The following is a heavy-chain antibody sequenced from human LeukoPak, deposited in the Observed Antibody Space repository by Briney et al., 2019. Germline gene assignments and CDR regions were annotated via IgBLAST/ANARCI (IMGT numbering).Heavy chain of an antibody. D-gene: IGHD5-24*01. Sequence: WGSLRLDCSATGFNLCNAWLTWGGQVPGLWLHWVRRIKTNTDGGTTDYAAPVKGRFTISRDDSKNTLYLQMNSLKTDDTAVYYCTTVERWLLRSSPYWGQGTLVTVSS. CDR2: IKTNTDGGTT. CDR1: GFNLCNAW. V-gene: IGHV3-15*01. J-gene: IGHJ4*02. CDR3: TTVERWLLRSSPY.